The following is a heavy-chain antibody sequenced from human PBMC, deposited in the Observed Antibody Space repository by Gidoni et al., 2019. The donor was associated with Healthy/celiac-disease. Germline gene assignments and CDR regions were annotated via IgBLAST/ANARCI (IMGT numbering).Heavy chain of an antibody. J-gene: IGHJ4*02. D-gene: IGHD2-15*01. CDR2: IWYDGSNK. CDR1: GFTFSSYG. Sequence: QVQLVESGGGVVQPGRSLSLSCAASGFTFSSYGMPWVRQAPGKGLEGVAVIWYDGSNKYYADSVKGRFTISRDNSKNTLYLQMNSLRAEDTAVYYCARDGGCSGGSCYPNIDYWGQGTLVTVSS. V-gene: IGHV3-33*01. CDR3: ARDGGCSGGSCYPNIDY.